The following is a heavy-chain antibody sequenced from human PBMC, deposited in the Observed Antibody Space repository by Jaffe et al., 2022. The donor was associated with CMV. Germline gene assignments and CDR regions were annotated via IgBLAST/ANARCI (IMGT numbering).Heavy chain of an antibody. D-gene: IGHD4-17*01. CDR3: ARVLYGVDAFDI. J-gene: IGHJ3*02. Sequence: EVQLVESGGGLVQPGGSLRLSCAASGFTFSSYAMHWVRQAPGKGLEYVSAISSNGGSTYYANSVKGRFTISRDNSKNTLYLQMGSLRAEDMAVYYCARVLYGVDAFDIWGQGTMVTVSS. CDR2: ISSNGGST. V-gene: IGHV3-64*01. CDR1: GFTFSSYA.